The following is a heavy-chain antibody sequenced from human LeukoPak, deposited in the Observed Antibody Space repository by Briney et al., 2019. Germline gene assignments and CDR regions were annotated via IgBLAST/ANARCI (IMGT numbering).Heavy chain of an antibody. J-gene: IGHJ4*02. D-gene: IGHD1-26*01. CDR1: GFTFNSYQ. CDR2: ISTGGSTL. Sequence: GGSLTLPCAASGFTFNSYQMNWVRQAPGKELEWVSYISTGGSTLYYADSVKGRFTISRDNAKNSLYLQTNSLRAADTAVYFCARVVSGRYFYTRGLGTLVTVSS. V-gene: IGHV3-48*03. CDR3: ARVVSGRYFYT.